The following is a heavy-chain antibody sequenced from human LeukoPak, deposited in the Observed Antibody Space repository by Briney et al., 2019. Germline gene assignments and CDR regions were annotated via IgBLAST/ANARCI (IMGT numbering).Heavy chain of an antibody. CDR1: GFTFSSYG. Sequence: GRSLRLSCAASGFTFSSYGMHWVRQAPGKGLEWVAVISYDGSNKYYADSVKGRFTISRDNSKNTLYLQMNSLRAEDTAVYYCANLSPSYYYDSSGYIDYWGQGTLVTVSS. CDR2: ISYDGSNK. CDR3: ANLSPSYYYDSSGYIDY. V-gene: IGHV3-30*18. J-gene: IGHJ4*02. D-gene: IGHD3-22*01.